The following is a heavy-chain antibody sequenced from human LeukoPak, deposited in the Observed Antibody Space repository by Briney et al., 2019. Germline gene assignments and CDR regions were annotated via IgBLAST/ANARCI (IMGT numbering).Heavy chain of an antibody. D-gene: IGHD1-14*01. Sequence: GGSLRLSCAASGFTFSRYAMHWVRQAPGKGLEWVAVISDDGTFTLYGDSVRGRFTVSRDSSRDTLYLQMNSLRPEDTAVYYCTRDPYRDAPDYFDYWGQGTLVTVSS. V-gene: IGHV3-30-3*01. CDR1: GFTFSRYA. CDR2: ISDDGTFT. CDR3: TRDPYRDAPDYFDY. J-gene: IGHJ4*02.